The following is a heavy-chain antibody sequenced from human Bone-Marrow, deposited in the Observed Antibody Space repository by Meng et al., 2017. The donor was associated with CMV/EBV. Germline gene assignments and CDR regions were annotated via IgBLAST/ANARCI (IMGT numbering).Heavy chain of an antibody. V-gene: IGHV3-30-3*01. J-gene: IGHJ4*02. CDR1: GFTFSSYA. Sequence: LSLTCAASGFTFSSYAMHWVRQAPGKGLEWVAVISYDGSNKYYADSVKGRFTISRDNAKNSLYLQMNSLRAEDTAVYYCARLNYDFWSGYSDYWGQGTLVTVSS. CDR2: ISYDGSNK. D-gene: IGHD3-3*01. CDR3: ARLNYDFWSGYSDY.